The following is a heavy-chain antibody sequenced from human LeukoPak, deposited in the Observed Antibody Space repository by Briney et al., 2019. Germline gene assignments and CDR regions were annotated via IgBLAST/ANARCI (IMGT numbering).Heavy chain of an antibody. D-gene: IGHD3-22*01. CDR1: GYTFTSYG. Sequence: ASVKVSCKASGYTFTSYGISWVRQAPGQGLEWMGWISAYNGNTNYAQKHQGRVTMTTDTSTSTAYMELRSLRSDDTAVYYCARNYDSSGPKPVDYWGQGTLVTVSS. CDR3: ARNYDSSGPKPVDY. J-gene: IGHJ4*02. CDR2: ISAYNGNT. V-gene: IGHV1-18*01.